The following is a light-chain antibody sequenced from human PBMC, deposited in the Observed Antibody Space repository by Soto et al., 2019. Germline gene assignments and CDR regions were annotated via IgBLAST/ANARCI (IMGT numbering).Light chain of an antibody. CDR3: QQYSSSPGT. CDR2: DAS. J-gene: IGKJ3*01. CDR1: QSVSSSY. V-gene: IGKV3-20*01. Sequence: IVLTQSPGTLSLSTGERATLSCLASQSVSSSYLAWYQQQPDQAPSLLIYDASSRATGIPDRFSGSGSGTDFTLTISRLEPEDFAVYYCQQYSSSPGTFGPGTKVDIK.